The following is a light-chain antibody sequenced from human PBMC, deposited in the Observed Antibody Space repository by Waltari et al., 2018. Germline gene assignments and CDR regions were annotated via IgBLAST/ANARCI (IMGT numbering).Light chain of an antibody. Sequence: ETVLTQSPATLSVSPGERVTLSCRASQSVSTNLAWYQQKPGQAPRLLIYGVSTRATGIPGRFSSSGSGTEFTLTINTLQSEDFAVYYCHQYNNWWTFGQGTKVEIK. CDR2: GVS. CDR3: HQYNNWWT. J-gene: IGKJ1*01. V-gene: IGKV3D-15*01. CDR1: QSVSTN.